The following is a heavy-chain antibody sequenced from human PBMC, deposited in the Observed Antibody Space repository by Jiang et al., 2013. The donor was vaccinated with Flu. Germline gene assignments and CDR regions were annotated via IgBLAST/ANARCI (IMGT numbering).Heavy chain of an antibody. CDR1: GGSISGISYY. J-gene: IGHJ4*02. CDR3: TRIPSFYYGSGGYFDF. D-gene: IGHD3-10*01. Sequence: PSETLSLTCTVSGGSISGISYYWGWIRQPPGKGLEWIGSVFYGGNTYYNPSLKSRVTISIDTSKNHFSLTLSSVTAADTAVYYCTRIPSFYYGSGGYFDFWGQGTLVTVSS. CDR2: VFYGGNT. V-gene: IGHV4-39*02.